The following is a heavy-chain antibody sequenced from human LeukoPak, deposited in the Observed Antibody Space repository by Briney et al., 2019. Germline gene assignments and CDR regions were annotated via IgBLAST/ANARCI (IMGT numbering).Heavy chain of an antibody. Sequence: SETLSLTCAVYGGSFSGYYWSWIRQPPGKGLEWIGEINHSGSTNHNPSLKSRVTISVDTSKNQFSLKLSSVTAADTAVYYCARGRRGRGFPQGYCSGGSCYRETTVWGNWFDPWGQGTLVTVSS. J-gene: IGHJ5*02. V-gene: IGHV4-34*01. CDR3: ARGRRGRGFPQGYCSGGSCYRETTVWGNWFDP. CDR1: GGSFSGYY. CDR2: INHSGST. D-gene: IGHD2-15*01.